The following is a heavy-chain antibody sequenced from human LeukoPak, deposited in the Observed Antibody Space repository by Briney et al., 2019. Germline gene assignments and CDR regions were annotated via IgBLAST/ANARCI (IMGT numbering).Heavy chain of an antibody. D-gene: IGHD2-2*01. V-gene: IGHV4-30-4*01. J-gene: IGHJ4*02. CDR3: ARESFHCSTTICYPAHFDY. CDR2: NYYSGST. Sequence: PSQTLSLTCTVSGGSISSGDYYWTWIRQPPGKGVEWIGYNYYSGSTYYNPSLKSRVTISVDTSKNQFSLKLISVTAADTAVYYCARESFHCSTTICYPAHFDYWGQGALVTVSS. CDR1: GGSISSGDYY.